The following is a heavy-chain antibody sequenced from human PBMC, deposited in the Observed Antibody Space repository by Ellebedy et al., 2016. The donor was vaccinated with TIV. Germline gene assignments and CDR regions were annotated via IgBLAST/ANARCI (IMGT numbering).Heavy chain of an antibody. J-gene: IGHJ4*02. D-gene: IGHD6-25*01. CDR1: GGSVSSSDYF. Sequence: MPSETLSLTCTVSGGSVSSSDYFCSWIRQSPGKGLEWIGYMYFSGGTNSNPSLKSRVTISVDTSNNLFSLTLDSVTSADTAVYYCARFVAAHGYDYWGQGTLVTVSS. V-gene: IGHV4-61*03. CDR2: MYFSGGT. CDR3: ARFVAAHGYDY.